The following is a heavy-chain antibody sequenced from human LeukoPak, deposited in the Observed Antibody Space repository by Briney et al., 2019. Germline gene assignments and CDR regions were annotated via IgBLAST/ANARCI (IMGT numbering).Heavy chain of an antibody. V-gene: IGHV1-18*04. CDR1: GYTFTGYY. CDR3: ARRCSSTTCPSDY. J-gene: IGHJ4*02. Sequence: ASVKVSCKASGYTFTGYYMHWVRQAPGQGLEWMGWISAYNGNTNYAQKLQGRVTMTTDTSTSTAYMELRSLRSDDTAVYYCARRCSSTTCPSDYWGQGTLVTVSS. D-gene: IGHD2-2*01. CDR2: ISAYNGNT.